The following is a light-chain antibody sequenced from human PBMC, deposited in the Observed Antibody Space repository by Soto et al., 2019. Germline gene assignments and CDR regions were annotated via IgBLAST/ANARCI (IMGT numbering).Light chain of an antibody. CDR3: CSYVGNNTYV. CDR2: EGS. V-gene: IGLV2-23*01. J-gene: IGLJ1*01. Sequence: QSVLTQPASVSGSPGQSITISCTGSSSDVGSYNLVSWYQHHPGRAPKLMIYEGSKRPSGISNRFSGSKAANTAALTIFGLQGEDEADYYCCSYVGNNTYVFGTGTKVTVL. CDR1: SSDVGSYNL.